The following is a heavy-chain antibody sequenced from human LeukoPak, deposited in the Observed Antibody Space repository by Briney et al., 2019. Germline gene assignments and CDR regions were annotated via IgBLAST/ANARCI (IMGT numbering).Heavy chain of an antibody. J-gene: IGHJ4*02. V-gene: IGHV1-18*01. Sequence: GASVKVSCKASGYTFTSYGISWVRQAPGQGLEWMGWISAYNGNTNYAQKLQGRVTTTTDTSTSTAYMELRSLRSDDTAVYYCARGPNVLLWFGELLWEADYWGQGTLVTVSS. D-gene: IGHD3-10*01. CDR3: ARGPNVLLWFGELLWEADY. CDR2: ISAYNGNT. CDR1: GYTFTSYG.